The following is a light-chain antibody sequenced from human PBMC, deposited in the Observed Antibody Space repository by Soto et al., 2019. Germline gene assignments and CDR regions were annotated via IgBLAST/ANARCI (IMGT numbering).Light chain of an antibody. CDR1: QSVSYY. J-gene: IGKJ1*01. CDR3: QQRSNWPGT. Sequence: EIMLTQSPGTLSLYPGERATLSCRASQSVSYYLAWYQQKPGQAPRLLIYDAFNRATGIPARFSGSGSGTDFTLTISSLEPEDFAVYYCQQRSNWPGTFGQGTKVDIK. V-gene: IGKV3-11*01. CDR2: DAF.